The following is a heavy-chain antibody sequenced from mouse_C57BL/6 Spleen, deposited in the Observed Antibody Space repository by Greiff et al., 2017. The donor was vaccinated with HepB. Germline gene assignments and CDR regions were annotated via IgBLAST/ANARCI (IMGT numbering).Heavy chain of an antibody. CDR1: GFTFSNYW. D-gene: IGHD2-4*01. J-gene: IGHJ3*01. CDR2: IRLKSDNYAT. V-gene: IGHV6-3*01. CDR3: TGGYDYDVLFAY. Sequence: EVKLVESGGGLVQPGGSMKLSCVASGFTFSNYWMNWVRQSPEKGLEWVAQIRLKSDNYATHYAESVKGRFTISRDDSKSSVYLQMNNLRAEDTGIYYCTGGYDYDVLFAYWGQGTLVTVSA.